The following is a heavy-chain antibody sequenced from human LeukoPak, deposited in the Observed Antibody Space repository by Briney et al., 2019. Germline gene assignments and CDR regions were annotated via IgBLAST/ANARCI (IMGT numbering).Heavy chain of an antibody. Sequence: SETLSLTCTVSGGSINSSSYYWGWIRQPPGKGLEWIGSIFYSGNTYDNPSLKSRVTISVDTSKNQFSLKLSSVTAADTAVYYCARDFSVGATYFDYWGQGTLVTVSS. CDR1: GGSINSSSYY. J-gene: IGHJ4*02. D-gene: IGHD1-26*01. V-gene: IGHV4-39*02. CDR2: IFYSGNT. CDR3: ARDFSVGATYFDY.